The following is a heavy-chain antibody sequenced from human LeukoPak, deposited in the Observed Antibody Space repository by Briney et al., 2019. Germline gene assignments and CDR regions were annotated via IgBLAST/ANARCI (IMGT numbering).Heavy chain of an antibody. Sequence: GGSLRLSCAAPGFTFSSYAMSWVRQAPGKGLEWVANIKQDGSEKYYVDSVKGRFTISRDNAKNSLYLQMNSLRAEDTAVYYCAREGNWGVSVFDYWGQGTLVTVSS. CDR2: IKQDGSEK. CDR1: GFTFSSYA. D-gene: IGHD7-27*01. J-gene: IGHJ4*02. CDR3: AREGNWGVSVFDY. V-gene: IGHV3-7*01.